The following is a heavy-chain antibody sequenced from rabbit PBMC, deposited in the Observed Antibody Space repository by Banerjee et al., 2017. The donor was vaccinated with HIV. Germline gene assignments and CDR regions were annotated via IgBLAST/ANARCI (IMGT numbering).Heavy chain of an antibody. CDR2: VYSGGGGGT. D-gene: IGHD2-1*01. J-gene: IGHJ4*01. CDR1: GIDFSNSYY. CDR3: ARDYHDWGNFGFAL. Sequence: QSLEESGGDLVKPGASLTLTCTASGIDFSNSYYMCWVRQAPGKGLEWIACVYSGGGGGTGYASGAKGRFTASKTSTTTVTLQMTSLTAADTATYFCARDYHDWGNFGFALWGPGTLVTVS. V-gene: IGHV1S40*01.